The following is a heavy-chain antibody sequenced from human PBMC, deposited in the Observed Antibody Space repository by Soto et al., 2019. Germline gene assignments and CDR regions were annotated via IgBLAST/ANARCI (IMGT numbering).Heavy chain of an antibody. D-gene: IGHD3-10*01. CDR3: AKDRAISMVRATQNFDY. Sequence: GGSLRLSCAASGFTFTSYAMSWVRQAPGKGLEWVSGISGGGGSTYYAASVKGRFTISRDNSKSTLYLQMNSLGAEDTAVYYCAKDRAISMVRATQNFDYWGQGTLVTVSS. CDR1: GFTFTSYA. J-gene: IGHJ4*02. CDR2: ISGGGGST. V-gene: IGHV3-23*01.